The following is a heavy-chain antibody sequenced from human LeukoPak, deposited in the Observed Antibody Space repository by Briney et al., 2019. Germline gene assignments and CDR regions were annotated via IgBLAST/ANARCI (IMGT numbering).Heavy chain of an antibody. D-gene: IGHD2-2*01. J-gene: IGHJ3*02. CDR3: TRDFRYVAFDI. Sequence: GGSLRLTCEASGFNPAEFWVFWVRQAPGKGVVWVSRIEGDGSRTNTADSVKGRFTISRDNAKNTVYLEMNSLRVEDTAVYYCTRDFRYVAFDIWGQGTMGTVSS. CDR2: IEGDGSRT. CDR1: GFNPAEFW. V-gene: IGHV3-74*01.